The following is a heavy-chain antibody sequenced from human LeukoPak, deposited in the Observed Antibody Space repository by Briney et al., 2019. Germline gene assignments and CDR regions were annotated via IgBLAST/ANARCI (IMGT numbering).Heavy chain of an antibody. V-gene: IGHV3-64D*06. D-gene: IGHD1-26*01. J-gene: IGHJ4*02. CDR3: VKDGVGANFDY. Sequence: GGSLRLSCSASGFIFSNYAVHWVRQAPGKGLEYVSAISSNGDSTYYADSVKGRLTISRDNSKNTLYLQMSSLRAEDTAVYYCVKDGVGANFDYWGQGTLVTVSS. CDR2: ISSNGDST. CDR1: GFIFSNYA.